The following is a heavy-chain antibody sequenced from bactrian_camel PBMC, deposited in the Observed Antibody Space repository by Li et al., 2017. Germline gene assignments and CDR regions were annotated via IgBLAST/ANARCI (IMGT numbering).Heavy chain of an antibody. D-gene: IGHD1*01. CDR1: GYTYSRRC. J-gene: IGHJ4*01. Sequence: VESGGGSVQAGGSLRLSCVASGYTYSRRCMAWFRQVPGKGREAVAAADADRRTIYGDFVEGRFTIDRDNARNILYLRMHNLKPEDTAMYYCAAGGEEVWTLGLCLGTIERGDYGQGTQVTVS. V-gene: IGHV3S9*01. CDR2: ADADRRT.